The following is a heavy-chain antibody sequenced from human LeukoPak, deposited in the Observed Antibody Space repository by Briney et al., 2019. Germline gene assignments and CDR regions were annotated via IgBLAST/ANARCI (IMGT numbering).Heavy chain of an antibody. V-gene: IGHV1-18*01. CDR3: ARDRHIAAAVYYYYMDV. Sequence: ASVKVSCKASGYTFTSYGISWVRQAPGQGLEWMGWINAYNGNTDYAQRVQGRVTMTTDTSTSTAYMALRSLRSDDTAVYYCARDRHIAAAVYYYYMDVWGKGTPVTVSS. J-gene: IGHJ6*03. CDR1: GYTFTSYG. D-gene: IGHD6-13*01. CDR2: INAYNGNT.